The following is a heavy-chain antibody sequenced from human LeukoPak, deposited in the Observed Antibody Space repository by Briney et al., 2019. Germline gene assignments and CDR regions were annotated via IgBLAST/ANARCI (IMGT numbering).Heavy chain of an antibody. Sequence: ASVKVSCKASGYTFTGYYMRWVRQAPGQGLEWMGWINPNSGGTNYAQKFQGRVTMTRDTSISTAYMELSRLRSDDTAVYYCARKVGSPIMGIGYWGQGTLVTVSS. J-gene: IGHJ4*02. CDR1: GYTFTGYY. V-gene: IGHV1-2*02. CDR2: INPNSGGT. CDR3: ARKVGSPIMGIGY. D-gene: IGHD3-16*01.